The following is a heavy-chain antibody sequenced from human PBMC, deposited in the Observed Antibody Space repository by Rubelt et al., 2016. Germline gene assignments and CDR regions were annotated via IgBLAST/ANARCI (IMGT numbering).Heavy chain of an antibody. V-gene: IGHV1-18*01. J-gene: IGHJ1*01. CDR3: ARGAIGTTEH. CDR2: ISGYNGNT. D-gene: IGHD1-1*01. Sequence: QVQLVQSGSEVKKPGASVKVSCKASGYTFTSYGICWVRQAPGQGLEWMGWISGYNGNTNYAQSLRGRVTMTTDTSTNTAYMELRGLRSDDTAVYYCARGAIGTTEHWGQGTLVTVSS. CDR1: GYTFTSYG.